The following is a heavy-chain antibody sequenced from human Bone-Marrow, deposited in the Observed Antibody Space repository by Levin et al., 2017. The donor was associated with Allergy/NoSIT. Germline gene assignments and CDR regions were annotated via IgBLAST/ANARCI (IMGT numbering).Heavy chain of an antibody. V-gene: IGHV5-51*01. CDR1: GYTFSSYW. CDR2: VYGGDSDT. Sequence: GESLKISCQGSGYTFSSYWIGWVRQMPGKGLEWIGIVYGGDSDTRYNPSFEGQVTMSVDRSIRTAYLQWSSLKAADTAMFFCARRAPLAYDAFDIWGQGTMVTVSS. CDR3: ARRAPLAYDAFDI. J-gene: IGHJ3*02.